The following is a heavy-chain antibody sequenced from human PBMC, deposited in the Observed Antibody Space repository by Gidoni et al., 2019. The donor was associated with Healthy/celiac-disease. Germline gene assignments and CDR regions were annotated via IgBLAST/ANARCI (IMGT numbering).Heavy chain of an antibody. CDR1: GFTFDDYA. CDR3: AKDSTGFVVVVAARGGYFDY. J-gene: IGHJ4*02. CDR2: ISWNSGSI. D-gene: IGHD2-15*01. V-gene: IGHV3-9*01. Sequence: EVQLVESGGGLVQPGRSLRLSCAASGFTFDDYAMPWVRQVPGKGLEWVSGISWNSGSIGYADSVKGRFTISRDNAKNSLYLQMNSLRAEDTALYYCAKDSTGFVVVVAARGGYFDYWGQGTLVTVSS.